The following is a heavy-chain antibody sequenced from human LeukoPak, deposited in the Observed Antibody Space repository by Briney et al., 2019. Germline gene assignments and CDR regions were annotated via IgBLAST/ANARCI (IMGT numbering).Heavy chain of an antibody. J-gene: IGHJ4*02. D-gene: IGHD3-10*01. CDR2: IYYSGST. CDR1: GGSISSGDYY. Sequence: SENLSLNCTVSGGSISSGDYYWSWIRQRPGKVLEWIGYIYYSGSTYYNPSLKSRVTISVDTSKNQFSLKLSSVTAADTAVYYCARVGDYGSGSYLDYWGQGTLVTVSS. V-gene: IGHV4-30-4*02. CDR3: ARVGDYGSGSYLDY.